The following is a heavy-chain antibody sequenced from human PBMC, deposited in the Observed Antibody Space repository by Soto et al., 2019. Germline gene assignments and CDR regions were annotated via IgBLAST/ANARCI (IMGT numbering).Heavy chain of an antibody. CDR2: TYYRSKWYN. J-gene: IGHJ3*02. CDR1: GDSVSSNSAA. V-gene: IGHV6-1*01. D-gene: IGHD3-10*01. Sequence: SQTLSVTCAISGDSVSSNSAAWNWIRQSPSRGLEWLGRTYYRSKWYNDYAVSVKSRITIDPDTSKNQFSLQLNSVTPEDTAVYYCARDESYYGSGSFLFGAFDIWGQGTMVTVSS. CDR3: ARDESYYGSGSFLFGAFDI.